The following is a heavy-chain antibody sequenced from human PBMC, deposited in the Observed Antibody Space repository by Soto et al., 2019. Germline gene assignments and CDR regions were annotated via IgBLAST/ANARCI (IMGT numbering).Heavy chain of an antibody. V-gene: IGHV3-73*01. J-gene: IGHJ4*02. CDR2: IRSKANSYAT. CDR1: GFTFSGSA. CDR3: TRHSHAGYSSSWYDY. Sequence: EVPLVESGGGLVQPGGSLKLSCAASGFTFSGSAMHWVRQASGKGLEWVGRIRSKANSYATAYAASVKGRFTISRDDSKNTAYLQMNSLKTEDTAVYYCTRHSHAGYSSSWYDYWGQGTLVTVSS. D-gene: IGHD6-13*01.